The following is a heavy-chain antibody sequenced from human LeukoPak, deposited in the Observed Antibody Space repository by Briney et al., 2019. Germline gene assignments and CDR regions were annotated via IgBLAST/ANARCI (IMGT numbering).Heavy chain of an antibody. V-gene: IGHV1-18*01. Sequence: ASVKVSCNGSGYTFTSYGISWVRQAPGQGLEWMGWISAYNGNTNYAQKLQGRVTMTTDTSTRTAYMELRSLRSDDTAVYYCARVDSFDSSGYYSGEDYWGQGTLVTVSS. CDR2: ISAYNGNT. CDR1: GYTFTSYG. CDR3: ARVDSFDSSGYYSGEDY. D-gene: IGHD3-22*01. J-gene: IGHJ4*02.